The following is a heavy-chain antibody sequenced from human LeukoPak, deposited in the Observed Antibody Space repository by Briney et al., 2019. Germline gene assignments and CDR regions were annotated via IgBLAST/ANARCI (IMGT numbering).Heavy chain of an antibody. J-gene: IGHJ6*04. D-gene: IGHD3-22*01. CDR3: ARGRTGNYYDSSLDV. Sequence: PSETLSLTCTVTGGSISSYYWNWIRQPAGKGLEWIGRIYSSGSTDYNPSLKSRVIMSVDTSKNQFSLKMSSVSAADTAVYYCARGRTGNYYDSSLDVWGKGTTVTISS. CDR2: IYSSGST. CDR1: GGSISSYY. V-gene: IGHV4-4*07.